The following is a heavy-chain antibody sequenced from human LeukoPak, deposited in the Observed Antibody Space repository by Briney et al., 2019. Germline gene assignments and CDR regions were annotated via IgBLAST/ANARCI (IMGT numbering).Heavy chain of an antibody. J-gene: IGHJ4*02. Sequence: SETLSLTCTVSGGSISSYYWSWIRQPAGKGLEWIGRIYTSGSTNYNPSLKSRVTMSVDTSKNQFSLKLSSVTAADTAVYYCAREIPSAANYDSRGIDYWGQGTLVTVSS. D-gene: IGHD3-22*01. V-gene: IGHV4-4*07. CDR3: AREIPSAANYDSRGIDY. CDR1: GGSISSYY. CDR2: IYTSGST.